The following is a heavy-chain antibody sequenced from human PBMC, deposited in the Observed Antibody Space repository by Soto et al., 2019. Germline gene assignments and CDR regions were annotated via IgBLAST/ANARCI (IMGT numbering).Heavy chain of an antibody. D-gene: IGHD3-9*01. Sequence: VDSVKISGNSSGYSFSSYWIAWVRLMPWKGLEWMGSIYPDDSDTKYSPSFQGQVTISADKSISAAYLQWSSLKASDTAIYYCARNSLTGYYNYYYSMDVWGQGTTVTVSS. CDR1: GYSFSSYW. CDR2: IYPDDSDT. J-gene: IGHJ6*02. V-gene: IGHV5-51*01. CDR3: ARNSLTGYYNYYYSMDV.